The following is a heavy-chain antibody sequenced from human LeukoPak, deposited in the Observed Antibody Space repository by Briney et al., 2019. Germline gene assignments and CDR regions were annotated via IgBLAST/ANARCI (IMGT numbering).Heavy chain of an antibody. J-gene: IGHJ4*02. D-gene: IGHD6-19*01. Sequence: GGSLRLSCAASGFTFSSYSMNWVRQAPGKGLVWVSRINSDGSSTSYADSVKGRFTISRDNAKNTLFLQMNSLRAEDTAVYYCARFSSSIAVSGLDYWGQGTLVTVSS. CDR3: ARFSSSIAVSGLDY. V-gene: IGHV3-74*01. CDR2: INSDGSST. CDR1: GFTFSSYS.